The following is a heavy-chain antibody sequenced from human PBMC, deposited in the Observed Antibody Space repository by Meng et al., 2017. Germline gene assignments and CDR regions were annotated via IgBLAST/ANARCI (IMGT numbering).Heavy chain of an antibody. Sequence: GESLKISCVASGFTFSSYWMHWVRQAPGKGLVWVSRINSDGSSTSYADSVKGRFTISRDNSKNTLYLQMNSLRAEDTAVYYCARDDGGLVGANYIWGQGTMVTVSS. J-gene: IGHJ3*02. V-gene: IGHV3-74*01. CDR3: ARDDGGLVGANYI. D-gene: IGHD1-26*01. CDR1: GFTFSSYW. CDR2: INSDGSST.